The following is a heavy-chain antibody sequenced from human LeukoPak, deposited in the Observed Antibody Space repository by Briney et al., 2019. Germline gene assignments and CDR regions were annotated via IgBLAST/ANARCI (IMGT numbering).Heavy chain of an antibody. CDR3: ARDPGYNYGFDY. CDR2: ISSTGSTM. CDR1: GFTFSDYY. Sequence: GGSLRLSCAASGFTFSDYYMSWIRQAPGKGLEWVSYISSTGSTMFYADSVKGRFTISRDNAKNSLYLQMNSLRAEDTAVYYCARDPGYNYGFDYWGQGTLVTVSS. V-gene: IGHV3-11*04. J-gene: IGHJ4*02. D-gene: IGHD5-18*01.